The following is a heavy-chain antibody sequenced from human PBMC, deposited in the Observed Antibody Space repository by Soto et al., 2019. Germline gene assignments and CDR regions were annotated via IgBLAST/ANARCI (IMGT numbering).Heavy chain of an antibody. J-gene: IGHJ4*02. CDR3: ARIAAAGNAGFFDY. CDR2: IYYSGST. CDR1: GGSISSYY. V-gene: IGHV4-59*01. D-gene: IGHD6-13*01. Sequence: ETLSLTCTVSGGSISSYYWSWIRQPPGKGLEWIGYIYYSGSTNYNPSLKSRVTISVDTSKNQFSLKLSSVTAADTAVYYCARIAAAGNAGFFDYWGQGTLVTVSS.